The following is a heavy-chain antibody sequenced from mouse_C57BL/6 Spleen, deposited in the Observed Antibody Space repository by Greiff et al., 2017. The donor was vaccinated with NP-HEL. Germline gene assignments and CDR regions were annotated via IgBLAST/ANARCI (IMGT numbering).Heavy chain of an antibody. V-gene: IGHV5-4*01. CDR2: ISDGGSYT. CDR1: GFTFSSYA. Sequence: EVKLMESGGGLVKPGGSLKLSCAASGFTFSSYAMSWVRQTPEKRLEWVATISDGGSYTYYPDNVKGRFTISRDNAKNNLYLQMSHLKSEDTAMYYCAREGYDYDVDYWGQGTTLTVSS. D-gene: IGHD2-4*01. J-gene: IGHJ2*01. CDR3: AREGYDYDVDY.